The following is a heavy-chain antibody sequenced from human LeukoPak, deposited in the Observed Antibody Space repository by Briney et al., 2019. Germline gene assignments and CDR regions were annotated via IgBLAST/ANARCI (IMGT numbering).Heavy chain of an antibody. V-gene: IGHV4-4*07. Sequence: PSETLSLTCTVSGGSISSYFWIWIRQPPGKGLEWIGRIYTSGSTNYNPSLKSRVTMSVDTSKNQFSLKLSSVTAADTAVYYCARGGRDSPYYYYYYMDVWGKGTTVTVSS. D-gene: IGHD2-15*01. J-gene: IGHJ6*03. CDR3: ARGGRDSPYYYYYYMDV. CDR2: IYTSGST. CDR1: GGSISSYF.